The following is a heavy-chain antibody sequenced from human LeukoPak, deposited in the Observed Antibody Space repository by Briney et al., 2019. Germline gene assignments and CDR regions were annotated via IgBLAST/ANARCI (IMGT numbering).Heavy chain of an antibody. CDR2: ISGSGDSS. V-gene: IGHV3-23*01. CDR3: AKWKYSNSGIDDY. Sequence: GGSLRLSCAASGFTFSNYAMSWVRQAPGKGLEWVSAISGSGDSSYYVDSVKGRFTISRDNSKNTLHLQMNSLRAEDTAVYYCAKWKYSNSGIDDYWGQGILVTVSS. J-gene: IGHJ4*02. CDR1: GFTFSNYA. D-gene: IGHD6-6*01.